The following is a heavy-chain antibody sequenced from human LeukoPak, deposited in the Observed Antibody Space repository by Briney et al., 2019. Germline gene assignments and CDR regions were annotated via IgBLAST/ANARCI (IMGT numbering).Heavy chain of an antibody. J-gene: IGHJ6*02. CDR3: ARHKPGTYYYGMDV. CDR1: GGSISSTTYY. D-gene: IGHD3-16*01. V-gene: IGHV4-61*05. Sequence: SETLSLTCTVSGGSISSTTYYWDWIRQPPGKGLEWIGYIYYSGSTYYNPSLKSRVTISVDTSKNQFFLKLSSVTAADTAVYYCARHKPGTYYYGMDVWGQGTTVTVSS. CDR2: IYYSGST.